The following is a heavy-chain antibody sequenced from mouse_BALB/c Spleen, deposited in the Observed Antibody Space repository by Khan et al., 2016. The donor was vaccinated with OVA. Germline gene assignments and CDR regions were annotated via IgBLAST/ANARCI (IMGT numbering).Heavy chain of an antibody. Sequence: EVELVESGPGLVKPSQSLSLTCTVTGYSITSDYAWNWIRQFPGNILEWMGFISYSGSTSYNPSLKSRISITRDTSKNQFFLQLNSVTTEDTATYCGTRGTVWQFAYWGQGTLVTVSA. V-gene: IGHV3-2*02. CDR2: ISYSGST. CDR3: TRGTVWQFAY. J-gene: IGHJ3*01. CDR1: GYSITSDYA. D-gene: IGHD1-1*01.